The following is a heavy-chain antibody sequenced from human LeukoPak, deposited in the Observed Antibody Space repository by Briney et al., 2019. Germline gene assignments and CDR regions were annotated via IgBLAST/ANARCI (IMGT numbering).Heavy chain of an antibody. D-gene: IGHD5-18*01. J-gene: IGHJ6*02. CDR2: IWYDGSNK. CDR1: GFTFSSYG. Sequence: PGGSLRLSCAASGFTFSSYGMHWVRQAPGKGLEWVAVIWYDGSNKYYADSVKGRFTISRDNSKNTLYLQMNSLRAEDTAVYYCARDSLDVDTATPNYYYYGMDVWGQGTTVTVSS. V-gene: IGHV3-33*01. CDR3: ARDSLDVDTATPNYYYYGMDV.